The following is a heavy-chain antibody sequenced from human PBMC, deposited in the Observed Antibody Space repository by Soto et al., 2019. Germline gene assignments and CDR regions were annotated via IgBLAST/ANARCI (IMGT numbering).Heavy chain of an antibody. CDR3: ARSGGDNDYSGNSGGY. J-gene: IGHJ4*02. V-gene: IGHV4-34*01. CDR1: GGSFSGYY. Sequence: KPSETLSLTSAVYGGSFSGYYWSWIRQPPGKGLEWIGEINHSGSTNYSPSLKSRLTISVDTSKSQFSLKLRSVTAADTAVYYCARSGGDNDYSGNSGGYWGQGTPVTVSS. CDR2: INHSGST. D-gene: IGHD4-4*01.